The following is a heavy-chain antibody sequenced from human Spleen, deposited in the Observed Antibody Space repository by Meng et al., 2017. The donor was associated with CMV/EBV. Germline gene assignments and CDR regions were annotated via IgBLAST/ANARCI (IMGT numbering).Heavy chain of an antibody. D-gene: IGHD1-26*01. CDR2: TRVGGET. CDR1: GFTFGIFD. CDR3: ARDGSRGAFDV. J-gene: IGHJ3*01. V-gene: IGHV3-13*01. Sequence: GESLKISCAASGFTFGIFDMHWVRQVPGGGLEWVSFTRVGGETYYSDSVEGRFTSSRVNSQSSLFLHMDSLRPGDTAVYFCARDGSRGAFDVWGRGTTVTVSS.